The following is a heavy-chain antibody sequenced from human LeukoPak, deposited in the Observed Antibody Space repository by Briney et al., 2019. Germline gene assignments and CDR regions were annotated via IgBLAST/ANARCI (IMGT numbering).Heavy chain of an antibody. D-gene: IGHD3-16*01. CDR3: ARRTLGGGFDAFDI. J-gene: IGHJ3*02. Sequence: SETLSLTCSVSGGSISSSSYYWGWIRQPPGKGLEWIGSIYYSGSTYYNPSLKSRVTISVDTSMDQFSLKLSSVTAADTAVYYCARRTLGGGFDAFDIWGQGTMVTVSS. CDR2: IYYSGST. CDR1: GGSISSSSYY. V-gene: IGHV4-39*01.